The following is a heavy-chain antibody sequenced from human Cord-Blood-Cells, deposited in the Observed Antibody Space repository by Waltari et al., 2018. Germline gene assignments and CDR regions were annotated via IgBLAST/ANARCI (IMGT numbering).Heavy chain of an antibody. CDR3: ATDRGYSGYGSGFDY. J-gene: IGHJ4*02. D-gene: IGHD5-12*01. CDR2: FSPEDVET. Sequence: QVQLVQSGAVVKKPGASVKDSCQVSGSLITELSIHWVRPPPGKGLEWMGGFSPEDVETNYAQKFQGRVTMTEDTSTDTAYMELSSLRSEDTAVYYCATDRGYSGYGSGFDYWGQGTLVTVSS. V-gene: IGHV1-24*01. CDR1: GSLITELS.